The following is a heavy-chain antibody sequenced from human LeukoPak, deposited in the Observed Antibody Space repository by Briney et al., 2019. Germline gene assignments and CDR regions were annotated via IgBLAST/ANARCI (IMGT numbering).Heavy chain of an antibody. J-gene: IGHJ4*02. D-gene: IGHD5-12*01. CDR1: GFTFSSYW. CDR2: IKQDGSEK. CDR3: ARDLGATSTLIDY. V-gene: IGHV3-7*01. Sequence: GGSLRLSCAASGFTFSSYWMSWVRQAPGKGLEWVANIKQDGSEKYYVDSVKGRFTISRDNAKNSLYLQMNSLRAEDTAVYYCARDLGATSTLIDYWGQGTLVTVSS.